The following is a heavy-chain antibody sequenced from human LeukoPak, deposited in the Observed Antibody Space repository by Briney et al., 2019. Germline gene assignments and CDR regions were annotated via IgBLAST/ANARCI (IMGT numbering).Heavy chain of an antibody. V-gene: IGHV1-18*04. Sequence: ASVKVSCKASGYTFTGYYMHWVRQAPGQGLEWMGWISAYTGNTYYAPKFQGRLTLTTDPSTTTGDMALTNLRSDDTAVYYCTRVASTTCDCPDYFDFWGQGTRVTVSS. J-gene: IGHJ4*02. D-gene: IGHD2-2*01. CDR1: GYTFTGYY. CDR2: ISAYTGNT. CDR3: TRVASTTCDCPDYFDF.